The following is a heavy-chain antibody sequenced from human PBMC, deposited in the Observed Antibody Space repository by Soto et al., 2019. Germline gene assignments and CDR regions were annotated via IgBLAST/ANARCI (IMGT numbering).Heavy chain of an antibody. V-gene: IGHV3-74*01. J-gene: IGHJ4*02. D-gene: IGHD1-1*01. Sequence: VGSLRLSCFVSGCSFSMGLIHWFLQVPVQSPFWVSRISDDGTTTNYADSVRGRFTISRYNSKNTLYLQMNNLKPYDTSIYYCTRGNSEESYGNGEHRGQGNTVNVSS. CDR1: GCSFSMGL. CDR2: ISDDGTTT. CDR3: TRGNSEESYGNGEH.